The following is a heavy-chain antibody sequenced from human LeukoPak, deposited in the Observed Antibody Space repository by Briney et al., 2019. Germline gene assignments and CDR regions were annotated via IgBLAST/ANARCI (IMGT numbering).Heavy chain of an antibody. J-gene: IGHJ3*02. Sequence: SSETLSLTCSVPGDSISSGDYYWSWIRQPPGKGLEWIGYIYYSGNSYYSPSLKSRVTISVDTSKNQFSLKLSSVTAADTALYYCGRVNARAFEIWGQGTMVTVSS. D-gene: IGHD2-8*01. CDR3: GRVNARAFEI. CDR2: IYYSGNS. CDR1: GDSISSGDYY. V-gene: IGHV4-30-4*01.